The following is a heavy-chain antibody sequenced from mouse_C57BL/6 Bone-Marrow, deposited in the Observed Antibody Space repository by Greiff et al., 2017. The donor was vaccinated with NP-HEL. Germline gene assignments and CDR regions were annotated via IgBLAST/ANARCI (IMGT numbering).Heavy chain of an antibody. J-gene: IGHJ1*03. CDR1: EYEFPSHD. D-gene: IGHD1-1*01. CDR3: ARHPLYYYGSSVHWYFDV. Sequence: EVKLVESGGGLVQPGESLKLSCESNEYEFPSHDMSWVRKTPEKRLELVAAINSDGGSTYYPDTMERRFIISRDNTKKTLYLQMSSLRSEDTALYYCARHPLYYYGSSVHWYFDVWGTGTTVTVSS. CDR2: INSDGGST. V-gene: IGHV5-2*01.